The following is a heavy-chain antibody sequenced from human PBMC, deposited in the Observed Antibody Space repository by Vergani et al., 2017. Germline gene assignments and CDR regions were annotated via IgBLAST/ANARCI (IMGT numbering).Heavy chain of an antibody. CDR1: GGTFSSYA. CDR2: IIPIFGTA. V-gene: IGHV1-69*01. CDR3: ASLPAYDFWSGYHQDY. D-gene: IGHD3-3*01. Sequence: QVQLVQSGAEVKKPGSSVKVSCKASGGTFSSYAISWVRQAPGQGLEWMGGIIPIFGTANYAQKFQGRVTITADEPTSTAYMELSSLRSEDTAVYYCASLPAYDFWSGYHQDYWGQGTLVTVSS. J-gene: IGHJ4*02.